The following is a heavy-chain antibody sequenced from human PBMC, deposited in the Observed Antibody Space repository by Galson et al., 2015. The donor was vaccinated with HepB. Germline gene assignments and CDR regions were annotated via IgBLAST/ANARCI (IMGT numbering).Heavy chain of an antibody. D-gene: IGHD3-10*01. CDR3: TRNTGITMVRGVLF. J-gene: IGHJ4*02. V-gene: IGHV3-30*04. Sequence: SLRLSCAASGFTFSSYAMDWVRQAPGKGLECVAVISHDGIKTHYIDSVKGRFTISRDNAKNTLYLQMNSLRPEDTAVYYCTRNTGITMVRGVLFWGQGTLVTVSS. CDR2: ISHDGIKT. CDR1: GFTFSSYA.